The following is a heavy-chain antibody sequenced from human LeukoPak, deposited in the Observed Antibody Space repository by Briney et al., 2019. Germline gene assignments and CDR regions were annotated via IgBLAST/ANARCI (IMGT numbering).Heavy chain of an antibody. V-gene: IGHV3-23*01. Sequence: GGSLRLSCAASGFTFSSYAMTWVRQTPGKGLEWVSAISGSGGSTYYADSVKGRFTISRDNSKNTLYLQMNSLRAEDTAVYFCAKECTNGLCYGPDYWSQGTLVTVSS. D-gene: IGHD2-8*01. J-gene: IGHJ4*02. CDR2: ISGSGGST. CDR1: GFTFSSYA. CDR3: AKECTNGLCYGPDY.